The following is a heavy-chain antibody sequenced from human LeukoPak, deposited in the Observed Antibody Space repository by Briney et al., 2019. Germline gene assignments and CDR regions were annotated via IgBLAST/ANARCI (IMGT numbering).Heavy chain of an antibody. CDR3: ASKRGYRGYDSLHHHDAFDS. Sequence: AAVMVSCRASGDTFTSYGTSWVRQAPGQGRGWWGWISAYDGSTNYAQTLQGRVTMTTDTSTSTAYMELRSLRSDDTAVYYCASKRGYRGYDSLHHHDAFDSWGQGTMVTVSS. CDR2: ISAYDGST. D-gene: IGHD5-12*01. CDR1: GDTFTSYG. J-gene: IGHJ3*02. V-gene: IGHV1-18*04.